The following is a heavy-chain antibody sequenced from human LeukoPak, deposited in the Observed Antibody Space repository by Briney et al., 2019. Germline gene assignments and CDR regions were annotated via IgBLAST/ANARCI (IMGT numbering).Heavy chain of an antibody. CDR3: RVVIKEHQGAYFDY. V-gene: IGHV1-69*04. CDR2: IIPIPGIA. CDR1: GGTFSSYA. Sequence: SVKVSCKASGGTFSSYAISWVRQAPGQGLEWMGRIIPIPGIANYAQKFQGRVTITADKSTSTAYMELSSLRSEDTAVYYCRVVIKEHQGAYFDYWGQGTLVTVSS. D-gene: IGHD3-22*01. J-gene: IGHJ4*02.